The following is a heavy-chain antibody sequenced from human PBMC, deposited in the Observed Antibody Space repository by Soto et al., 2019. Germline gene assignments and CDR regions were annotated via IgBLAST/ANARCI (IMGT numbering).Heavy chain of an antibody. J-gene: IGHJ6*03. CDR1: GGTFSSYT. CDR3: GGAYSSSWHVRYYYYRDV. Sequence: QVQLVQSGAEVKKPGSSVKVSCKASGGTFSSYTISWVRQAPGQGLEWMGRIIPILGIANYAQKFQGRVTITADKSTSTAYMELSSLRSEDTAVYYCGGAYSSSWHVRYYYYRDVWGKGTTVTVSS. V-gene: IGHV1-69*02. D-gene: IGHD6-13*01. CDR2: IIPILGIA.